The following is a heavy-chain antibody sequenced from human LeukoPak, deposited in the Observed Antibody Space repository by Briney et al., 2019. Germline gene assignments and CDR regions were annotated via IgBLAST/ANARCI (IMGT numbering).Heavy chain of an antibody. V-gene: IGHV1-2*02. CDR2: ISPNSGGT. CDR1: GYKFNTYG. CDR3: ARGRSGYSNFDY. J-gene: IGHJ4*02. Sequence: ASVKVSCKASGYKFNTYGISWVRQAPGQGLEWMGWISPNSGGTNYAQKFQGRVTMTRDTSISTAYMELSRLRSDDTAVYYCARGRSGYSNFDYWGQGTLVTVSS. D-gene: IGHD3-3*01.